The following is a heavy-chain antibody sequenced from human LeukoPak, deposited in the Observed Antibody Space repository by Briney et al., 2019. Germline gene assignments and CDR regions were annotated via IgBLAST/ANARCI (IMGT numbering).Heavy chain of an antibody. CDR1: GYSFTSYW. V-gene: IGHV5-51*01. D-gene: IGHD2-15*01. Sequence: GESLKISCKGSGYSFTSYWIGWVRQMPGQGLEWMGIIYPGDSDTRYSPSFQGQVTISADKSISTAYLQWSSLKASDTAMYYCARPGRGYCSGGSCYPTPFDYWGQGTLVTVSS. CDR2: IYPGDSDT. J-gene: IGHJ4*02. CDR3: ARPGRGYCSGGSCYPTPFDY.